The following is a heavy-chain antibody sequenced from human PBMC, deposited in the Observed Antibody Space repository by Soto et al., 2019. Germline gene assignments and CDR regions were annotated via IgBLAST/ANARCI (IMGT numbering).Heavy chain of an antibody. CDR1: GFTFSSYG. D-gene: IGHD6-19*01. CDR3: AKGSGD. V-gene: IGHV3-30*18. CDR2: ISYDGSNK. Sequence: GGSLRLSCAASGFTFSSYGMHWVRQAPGKGLEWVAVISYDGSNKYYADTVKGRFTISRDNSKNTLYLQMNSLRAEDTAVYYCAKGSGDWGQGTLVTVSS. J-gene: IGHJ4*02.